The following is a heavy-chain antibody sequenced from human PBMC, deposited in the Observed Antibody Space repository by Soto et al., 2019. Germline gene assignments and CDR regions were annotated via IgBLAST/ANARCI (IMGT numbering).Heavy chain of an antibody. CDR1: GYTFTSYG. J-gene: IGHJ4*02. V-gene: IGHV1-18*01. CDR2: ISAYNGNT. CDR3: ARAVAGPQNFDY. Sequence: QVQLVQSGAEVKKPGASVKVSCKASGYTFTSYGISWVRQAPGQGLEWMGWISAYNGNTKYSQKVQGRVTMTTDTSTITAYMELRSLRSDDTAVYYFARAVAGPQNFDYWGQGTLVTVSS. D-gene: IGHD6-19*01.